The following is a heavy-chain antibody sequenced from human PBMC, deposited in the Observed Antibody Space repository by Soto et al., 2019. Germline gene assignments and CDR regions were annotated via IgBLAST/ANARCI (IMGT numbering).Heavy chain of an antibody. J-gene: IGHJ4*02. CDR3: ARDSGARIAVAGTGIDY. V-gene: IGHV3-21*01. CDR1: GFTFSSYS. D-gene: IGHD6-19*01. Sequence: GGSLRLSCAASGFTFSSYSMNWVRQAPGKGLEWVSSISSSSSYIYYADSVKGRFTISRDNAKNSLYLQMNSLRAEDTAVYYCARDSGARIAVAGTGIDYWGQGTLVTVSS. CDR2: ISSSSSYI.